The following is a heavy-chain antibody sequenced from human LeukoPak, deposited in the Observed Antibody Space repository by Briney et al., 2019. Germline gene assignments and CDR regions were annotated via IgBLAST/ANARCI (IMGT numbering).Heavy chain of an antibody. V-gene: IGHV7-4-1*02. CDR2: INTKTGDP. CDR1: GYTFSKYA. CDR3: ARGGGGAVVPAL. Sequence: ASVKVSCKGSGYTFSKYAMNWVRQAPGQGLEWMGWINTKTGDPTYGQGFTGRFVFSLETSVSTAYLQINSLKAEDAAVYYCARGGGGAVVPALWGQGTLITVSS. J-gene: IGHJ4*02. D-gene: IGHD2-2*01.